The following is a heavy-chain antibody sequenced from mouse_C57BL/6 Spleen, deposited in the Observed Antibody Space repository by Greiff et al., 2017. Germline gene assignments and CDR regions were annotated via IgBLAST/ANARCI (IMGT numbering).Heavy chain of an antibody. D-gene: IGHD1-1*01. CDR2: ISGGGGNT. CDR3: ARHRYYGSSWYFDV. Sequence: LQQSGGGLVKPGGSLKLSCAASGFTFSSYTMSWVRQTPEKRLEWVATISGGGGNTYYPDSVKGRFPISRDNAKNTLYLQMSSLRSEDTALYYCARHRYYGSSWYFDVWGTGTTVTVSS. V-gene: IGHV5-9*01. J-gene: IGHJ1*03. CDR1: GFTFSSYT.